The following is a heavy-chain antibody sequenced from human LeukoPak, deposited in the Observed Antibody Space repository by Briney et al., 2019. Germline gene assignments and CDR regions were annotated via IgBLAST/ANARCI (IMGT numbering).Heavy chain of an antibody. Sequence: ASVKVPYKASGYTFTYYYLQWLRQAPRQGLEGMGWMHPNSGGTNHAQNFQGRVTMTRDTAITTAYMELSRLTSRDTGVYYCGGLAHFDGRTYYPDVWGQGTLVTVSS. CDR2: MHPNSGGT. D-gene: IGHD5-24*01. CDR1: GYTFTYYY. J-gene: IGHJ4*02. CDR3: GGLAHFDGRTYYPDV. V-gene: IGHV1-2*02.